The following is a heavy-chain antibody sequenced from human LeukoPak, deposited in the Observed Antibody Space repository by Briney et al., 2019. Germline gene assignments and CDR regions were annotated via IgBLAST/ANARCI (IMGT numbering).Heavy chain of an antibody. CDR2: IYYSGST. D-gene: IGHD6-19*01. CDR3: ARRSSGWYDDAFDI. J-gene: IGHJ3*02. Sequence: SETLSLTCTVSGGSISSYYWGWIRQPPGKGLEWIGSIYYSGSTYYNPSLKSRVTISVDTSKNQFSLKLSSVTAADTAVYYCARRSSGWYDDAFDIWGQGTMVTVSS. CDR1: GGSISSYY. V-gene: IGHV4-39*07.